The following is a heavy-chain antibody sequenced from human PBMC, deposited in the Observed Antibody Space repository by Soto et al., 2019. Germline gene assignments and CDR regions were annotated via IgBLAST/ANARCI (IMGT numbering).Heavy chain of an antibody. CDR2: ISGSGGST. V-gene: IGHV3-23*01. Sequence: EVQLLESGGGLVQPGGSLRLSCAASGFTFSSYAMSWVRQAPGKGLEWVSAISGSGGSTYYADSVKGRFTISRDNSKNSLYLQMNSLRAEDTALYYCARSVAARRGLRWFDPWGQGTLVIVSS. CDR3: ARSVAARRGLRWFDP. CDR1: GFTFSSYA. J-gene: IGHJ5*02. D-gene: IGHD6-6*01.